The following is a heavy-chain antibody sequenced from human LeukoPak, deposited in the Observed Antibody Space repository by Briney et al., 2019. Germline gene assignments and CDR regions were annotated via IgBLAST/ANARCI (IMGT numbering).Heavy chain of an antibody. D-gene: IGHD3-10*01. V-gene: IGHV1-69*13. J-gene: IGHJ4*02. CDR1: GGTFISYA. CDR3: ARGNGVRRDFDY. CDR2: IIPIFGTA. Sequence: SVKVSCKASGGTFISYAISWVRQAPGQGLEWMGGIIPIFGTANYAQKFQGRVTITADESTSTAYMELSSLRSEDTAVHYCARGNGVRRDFDYWGQGTLVTVSS.